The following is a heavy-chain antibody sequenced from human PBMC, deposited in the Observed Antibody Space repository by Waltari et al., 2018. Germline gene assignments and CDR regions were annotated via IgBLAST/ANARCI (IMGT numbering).Heavy chain of an antibody. CDR1: GYTFNAFY. D-gene: IGHD4-17*01. Sequence: QAHLVLSGAELKKPGASVKVSCKASGYTFNAFYIHWVRQAPGQGPEWLGWINPHSGATRYARQFQGRVTLTAGRAIDTAYMELNSLKSDDTAMYYCAREGDYGSYFEFGGQGTLVTVSS. V-gene: IGHV1-2*02. CDR3: AREGDYGSYFEF. J-gene: IGHJ4*02. CDR2: INPHSGAT.